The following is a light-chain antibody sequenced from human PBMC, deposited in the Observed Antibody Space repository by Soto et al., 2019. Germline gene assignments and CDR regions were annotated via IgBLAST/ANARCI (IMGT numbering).Light chain of an antibody. CDR3: QQYGSSLPVT. CDR2: AAS. V-gene: IGKV3-20*01. CDR1: QSLTTNY. Sequence: EIVLTQSPGTLSLSPGERATLSCRASQSLTTNYLAWYQQKPGQAPRLLIYAASSRATGIPDRFSDSGSETDFTLTISRLEPEDFAVYYCQQYGSSLPVTFGGGTNVEIK. J-gene: IGKJ4*01.